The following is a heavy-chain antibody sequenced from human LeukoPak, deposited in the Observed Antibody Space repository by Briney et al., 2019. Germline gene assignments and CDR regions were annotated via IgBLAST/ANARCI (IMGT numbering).Heavy chain of an antibody. CDR2: MNPNSLNT. D-gene: IGHD1-26*01. CDR1: GGTFSSYA. J-gene: IGHJ4*02. CDR3: ARAVRIVGANPQLGPFEYYFDY. V-gene: IGHV1-8*03. Sequence: ASVKVSCKASGGTFSSYAINWVRQAAGQGLEWMGWMNPNSLNTGYAQQFQGRVTITRNTSINTVYMYLTSLNSGDTAVYYCARAVRIVGANPQLGPFEYYFDYWGQGTLVTVSS.